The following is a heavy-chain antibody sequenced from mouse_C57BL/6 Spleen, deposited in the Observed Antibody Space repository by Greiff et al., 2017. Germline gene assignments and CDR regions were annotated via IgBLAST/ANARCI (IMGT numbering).Heavy chain of an antibody. V-gene: IGHV3-6*01. CDR2: ISDDGSN. D-gene: IGHD2-2*01. CDR1: GYSITSGYY. CDR3: ARGGPPVTYYSMDY. J-gene: IGHJ4*01. Sequence: EVKLMESGPGLVKPSQSLSLTCSVTGYSITSGYYWNWIRQFPGNKLEWMGYISDDGSNKYNPSLNNRISITRDPSKNQFFLKLKSVTSEDTATYYCARGGPPVTYYSMDYGGQGTSVTVSS.